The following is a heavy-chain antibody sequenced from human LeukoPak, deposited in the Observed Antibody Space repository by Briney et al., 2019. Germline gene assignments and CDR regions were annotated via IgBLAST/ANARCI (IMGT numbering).Heavy chain of an antibody. D-gene: IGHD6-13*01. V-gene: IGHV3-48*01. J-gene: IGHJ6*04. CDR3: ASIHGSSWYEMDV. Sequence: AGGSLRLSCAASGFTFSSYSMNWIRQAPGKGLEWVSYISSSSSTIYYADSVKGRFTISRDNAKNSLYLQMNSLRAEDTAVYYCASIHGSSWYEMDVWGKGTTVTVSS. CDR2: ISSSSSTI. CDR1: GFTFSSYS.